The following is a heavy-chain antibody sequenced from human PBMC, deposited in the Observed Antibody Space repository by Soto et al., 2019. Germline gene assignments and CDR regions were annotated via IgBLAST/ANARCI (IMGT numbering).Heavy chain of an antibody. CDR3: TSDAYSGSSGWSSRY. Sequence: EVQLVESGGGLVQPGGSLKLSCAASGFTFSGSAMHWVRQASGKGLEWVGRIRSKANSYATAYAASVKGRFTISRDDSKNTAYLQMNSLKTEDTAVYYCTSDAYSGSSGWSSRYWGQGTLVTVSS. CDR2: IRSKANSYAT. CDR1: GFTFSGSA. J-gene: IGHJ4*02. V-gene: IGHV3-73*02. D-gene: IGHD1-26*01.